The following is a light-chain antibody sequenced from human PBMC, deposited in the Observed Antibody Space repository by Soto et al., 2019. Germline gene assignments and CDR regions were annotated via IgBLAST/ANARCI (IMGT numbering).Light chain of an antibody. V-gene: IGLV2-8*01. Sequence: QSVLTQPPSASGSPGQSVTISCTGTSSDVGAYTYVSWYQQHSGKAPKLMIYGVTERPSGVPDRFSGSKSGNTASLTVSGLQTEDEAYYYCSSYAGSNNYVFGTGTKVTVL. J-gene: IGLJ1*01. CDR2: GVT. CDR1: SSDVGAYTY. CDR3: SSYAGSNNYV.